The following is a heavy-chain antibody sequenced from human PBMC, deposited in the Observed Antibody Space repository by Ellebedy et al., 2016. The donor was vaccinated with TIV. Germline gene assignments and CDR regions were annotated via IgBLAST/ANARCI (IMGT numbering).Heavy chain of an antibody. J-gene: IGHJ4*02. Sequence: GESLKISCAASGFTFSSYAMHWVRQAPGKGLEYVSAISSNGGSTYYANSVKGRFTISRDNSKNTLYLQMGSLRAEDTAVYYCATSKDYDASGYHSFDYWGQGTLVTVSS. D-gene: IGHD3-22*01. CDR1: GFTFSSYA. CDR2: ISSNGGST. CDR3: ATSKDYDASGYHSFDY. V-gene: IGHV3-64*01.